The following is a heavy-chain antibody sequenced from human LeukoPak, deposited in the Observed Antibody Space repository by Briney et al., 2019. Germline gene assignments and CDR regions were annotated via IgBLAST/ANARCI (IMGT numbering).Heavy chain of an antibody. CDR2: INPNTGGT. D-gene: IGHD1-26*01. J-gene: IGHJ4*02. V-gene: IGHV1-2*02. CDR1: GYTFTGYY. Sequence: ASVKVSCKTSGYTFTGYYVNWVRQAPGQGLEWMGWINPNTGGTNYAQRFQGRVTMTRDTSISTAYMELSRLRSDDTAVYYCATFAGEHQAPFDYWGQGTLVTVSS. CDR3: ATFAGEHQAPFDY.